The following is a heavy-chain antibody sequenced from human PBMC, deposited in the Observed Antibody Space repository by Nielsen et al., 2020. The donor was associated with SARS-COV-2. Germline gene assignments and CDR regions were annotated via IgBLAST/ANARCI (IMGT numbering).Heavy chain of an antibody. V-gene: IGHV1-3*01. CDR1: GYTFTSYA. D-gene: IGHD3-22*01. CDR3: ARDRSGYYSDYFDY. Sequence: ASVKVSCKASGYTFTSYAMHLVRQAPGQRLEWMGWINAGNGNTKYSQKFQGRVTITRDTSASTAYMELSSLRSEDTAVYYCARDRSGYYSDYFDYWGQGTLVTVSS. CDR2: INAGNGNT. J-gene: IGHJ4*02.